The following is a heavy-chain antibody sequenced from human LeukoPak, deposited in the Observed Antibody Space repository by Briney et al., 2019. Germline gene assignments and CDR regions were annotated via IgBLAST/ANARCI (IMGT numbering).Heavy chain of an antibody. CDR1: GFTFSSYW. J-gene: IGHJ4*02. V-gene: IGHV3-74*01. CDR2: ISTDGSST. Sequence: GGSLRLSCAASGFTFSSYWMHWVRQTPGRGLVWVSRISTDGSSTSYADSVKGQFTISRDNAKNTLYLQMNSLRAEDTAVYYCAGTIAARGSDYWGQGTLVTVSS. D-gene: IGHD6-6*01. CDR3: AGTIAARGSDY.